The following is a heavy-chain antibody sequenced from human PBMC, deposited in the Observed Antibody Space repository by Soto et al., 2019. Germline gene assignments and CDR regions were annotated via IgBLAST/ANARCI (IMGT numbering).Heavy chain of an antibody. V-gene: IGHV1-46*01. CDR3: ARDRFGSWTFDY. Sequence: QVQLVQSGAEVREPGASVKVSCKASGYNFASNHMHWVRQIPGQGLEWMGIINPTDESTSYAQKFRGRVTLTRDTPTNTDYMELSGLTSEDPAVYYCARDRFGSWTFDYWGQGTLVTVSS. CDR1: GYNFASNH. J-gene: IGHJ4*02. D-gene: IGHD6-13*01. CDR2: INPTDEST.